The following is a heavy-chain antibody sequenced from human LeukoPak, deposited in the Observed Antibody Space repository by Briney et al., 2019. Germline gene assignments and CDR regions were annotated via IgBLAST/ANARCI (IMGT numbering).Heavy chain of an antibody. CDR3: AKDGEYSSGWYSLDY. V-gene: IGHV3-30*02. CDR2: IWYGGSNK. CDR1: GFTFSSYG. Sequence: GGSLRLSCAAPGFTFSSYGMHWVRQAPGKGLEWVAVIWYGGSNKYYADSVKGRFTISRDNSKNTLYLQMNSLRAEDTAVYYCAKDGEYSSGWYSLDYWGQGTLVTVSS. D-gene: IGHD6-19*01. J-gene: IGHJ4*02.